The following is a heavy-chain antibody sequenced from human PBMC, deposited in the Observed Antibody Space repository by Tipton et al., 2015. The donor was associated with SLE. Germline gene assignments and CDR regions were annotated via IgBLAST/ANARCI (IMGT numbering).Heavy chain of an antibody. CDR1: GFSISSGKY. Sequence: GLVKPSETLSLTCAVSGFSISSGKYWGWLRQPPGKGLEWIGFAYPSGSTYYHPSLKSRVNMSLDTSKNLLFVNLRSVTAADTAMYYCARGTYYDILDGFSFDVWGHGTLVTVSS. CDR2: AYPSGST. CDR3: ARGTYYDILDGFSFDV. D-gene: IGHD3-9*01. V-gene: IGHV4-38-2*01. J-gene: IGHJ3*01.